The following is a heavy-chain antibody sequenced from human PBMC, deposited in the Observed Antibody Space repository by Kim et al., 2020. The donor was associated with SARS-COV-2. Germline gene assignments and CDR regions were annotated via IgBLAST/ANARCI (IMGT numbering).Heavy chain of an antibody. J-gene: IGHJ3*02. CDR1: GFTLSNYA. Sequence: GGSLRLSCSASGFTLSNYAMHWVRQAPGKGLEYVSAVDSNGRSTYYADSVKGRFSISRDNSKNTLYLQMSSLRAEDTAVYYCVKGYCSTTSCNRSSAFDIWCQGTMDTVSS. CDR3: VKGYCSTTSCNRSSAFDI. V-gene: IGHV3-64D*06. D-gene: IGHD2-2*01. CDR2: VDSNGRST.